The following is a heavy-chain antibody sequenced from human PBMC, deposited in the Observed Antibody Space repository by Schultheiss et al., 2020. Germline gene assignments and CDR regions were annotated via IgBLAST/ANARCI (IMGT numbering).Heavy chain of an antibody. Sequence: GGSLRLACAAFGFTFDDYAMHWVRQAPGKGLEWVSGISSSSSTIYYADSVKGRFTISRDNAKNSLYLHMNSLRAEDTAVYYCARAITTSGGGYWGQGTLVTVSS. D-gene: IGHD3-16*01. CDR2: ISSSSSTI. CDR3: ARAITTSGGGY. V-gene: IGHV3-9*01. CDR1: GFTFDDYA. J-gene: IGHJ4*02.